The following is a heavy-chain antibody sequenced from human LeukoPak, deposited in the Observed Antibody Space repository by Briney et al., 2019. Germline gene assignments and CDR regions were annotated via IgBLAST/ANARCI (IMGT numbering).Heavy chain of an antibody. D-gene: IGHD1-26*01. J-gene: IGHJ3*02. CDR1: GYTFTDYY. CDR2: ISPNSGAT. Sequence: ASVKVSCKSSGYTFTDYYIHWVRQAPGQGLEWMGWISPNSGATNSAQKFQGRLTMTRDTSISTAYMELSRLRSDDTAVYYCARLSPTTLGAFDIWGQGTMVTVSS. V-gene: IGHV1-2*02. CDR3: ARLSPTTLGAFDI.